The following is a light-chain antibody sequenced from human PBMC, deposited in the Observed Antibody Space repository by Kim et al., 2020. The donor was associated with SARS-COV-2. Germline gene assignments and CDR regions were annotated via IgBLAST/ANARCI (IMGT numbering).Light chain of an antibody. CDR2: DVT. J-gene: IGLJ2*01. V-gene: IGLV2-14*03. Sequence: GQSITISCTGTNNDVGDYKFVSWYQQHPGKAPNLIIYDVTNRPSGVSNRFSGSKSGHTASLTISGLQAEGEADYYCSSYTASTTWLFGGGTQLTVL. CDR3: SSYTASTTWL. CDR1: NNDVGDYKF.